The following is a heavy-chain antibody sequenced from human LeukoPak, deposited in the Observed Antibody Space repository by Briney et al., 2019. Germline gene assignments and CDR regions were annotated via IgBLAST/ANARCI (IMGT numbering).Heavy chain of an antibody. CDR3: ARREFPNWFDP. V-gene: IGHV3-30-3*01. J-gene: IGHJ5*02. CDR1: GFTFSSYA. Sequence: GRSLRLSCAAPGFTFSSYAMHWVRQAPGKGLEWVAVISYDGSNKYYADSVKGRFTISRDNSKNTLYLQMNSLRAEDTAVYYCARREFPNWFDPWGQGTLVTVSS. D-gene: IGHD3-10*01. CDR2: ISYDGSNK.